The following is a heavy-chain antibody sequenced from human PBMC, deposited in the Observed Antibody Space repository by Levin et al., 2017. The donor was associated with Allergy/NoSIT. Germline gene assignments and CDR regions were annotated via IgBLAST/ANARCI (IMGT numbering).Heavy chain of an antibody. CDR1: GYTFTNYG. Sequence: PQASVKVSCKASGYTFTNYGISWVRQAPGQGLEWMGWISAYNGNTHYAQKVQGRVTMTTDTSTSTAYMELRSLRSDDTAVYYCARDPIKLWFGESSPRYFQHWGQGTLVTVSS. CDR2: ISAYNGNT. D-gene: IGHD3-10*01. J-gene: IGHJ1*01. V-gene: IGHV1-18*01. CDR3: ARDPIKLWFGESSPRYFQH.